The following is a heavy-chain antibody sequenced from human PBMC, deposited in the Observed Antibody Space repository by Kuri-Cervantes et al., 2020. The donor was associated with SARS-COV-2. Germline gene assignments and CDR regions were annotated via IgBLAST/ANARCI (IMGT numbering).Heavy chain of an antibody. CDR1: GFTFSSYW. D-gene: IGHD3-3*01. CDR2: IKQDGSEE. Sequence: GESLKISCAASGFTFSSYWMHWVRQAPGKGLEWVANIKQDGSEEFYVDSVKGRFTVSRDNAKKSLFLQMNSLRAEDTAVYYCARASFDFWSGYYTGYFFDYWGQGTLVTVSS. V-gene: IGHV3-7*01. CDR3: ARASFDFWSGYYTGYFFDY. J-gene: IGHJ4*02.